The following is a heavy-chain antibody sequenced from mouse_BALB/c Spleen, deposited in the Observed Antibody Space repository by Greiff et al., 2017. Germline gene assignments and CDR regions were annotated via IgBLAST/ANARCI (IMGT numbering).Heavy chain of an antibody. V-gene: IGHV2-9*02. CDR1: GFSLTSYG. J-gene: IGHJ4*01. CDR2: IWAGGST. D-gene: IGHD2-2*01. Sequence: VQLVESGPGLVAPSQSLSITCTVSGFSLTSYGVHWVRQPPGKGLEWLGVIWAGGSTNYNSALMSRLSISKDNSKSQVFLKMNSLQTDDTAMYYSARDLTYGYVRGGYAMDYWGQGTSVTVSA. CDR3: ARDLTYGYVRGGYAMDY.